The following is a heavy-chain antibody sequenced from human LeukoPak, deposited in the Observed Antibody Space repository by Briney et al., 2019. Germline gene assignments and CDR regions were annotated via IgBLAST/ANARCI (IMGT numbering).Heavy chain of an antibody. D-gene: IGHD1-26*01. CDR2: ISASGGTT. CDR1: GFTFSSYS. J-gene: IGHJ3*02. V-gene: IGHV3-23*01. CDR3: ARGGSYLSAFDI. Sequence: GGSLRLSCAASGFTFSSYSMNWVRQAPGKGLEWVSGISASGGTTYYADSVEGRFTISGDNSKNTLYLQMNSLRAEDTAVYYCARGGSYLSAFDIWGQGTMVTVSS.